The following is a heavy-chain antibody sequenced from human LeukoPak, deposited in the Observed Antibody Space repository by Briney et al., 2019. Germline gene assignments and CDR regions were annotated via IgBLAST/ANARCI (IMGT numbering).Heavy chain of an antibody. J-gene: IGHJ6*03. V-gene: IGHV3-11*01. Sequence: AGGSLRLSCAASGFTFSDYYMSWIRQAPGKGLEWVPYISSSGSTIYYADSVKGRFTISRDNAKNSLYLQMNSLRAEDTAVYYCARAGLLWFGEPGYYYYMDVWGKGTTVTISS. CDR3: ARAGLLWFGEPGYYYYMDV. CDR1: GFTFSDYY. CDR2: ISSSGSTI. D-gene: IGHD3-10*01.